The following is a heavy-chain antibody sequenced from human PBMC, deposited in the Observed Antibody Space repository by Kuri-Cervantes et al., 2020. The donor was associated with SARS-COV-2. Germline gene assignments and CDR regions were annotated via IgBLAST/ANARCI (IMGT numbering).Heavy chain of an antibody. V-gene: IGHV3-30-3*01. D-gene: IGHD5-12*01. CDR1: GFTFSNYA. CDR2: ISYDGSNK. J-gene: IGHJ4*02. CDR3: ARAYGGYVGFDY. Sequence: LSLTCAASGFTFSNYAVSWVRQAPGKGLEWVAVISYDGSNKYYADSVKGRFTISRDNSKNTLYLQMNSLRAEDTAVYYCARAYGGYVGFDYWGQGTLVTVSS.